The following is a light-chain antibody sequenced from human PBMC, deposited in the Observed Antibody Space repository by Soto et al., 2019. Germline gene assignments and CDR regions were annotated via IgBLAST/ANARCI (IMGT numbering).Light chain of an antibody. CDR1: SSDVGGYNY. CDR3: CSYAGSFVV. J-gene: IGLJ2*01. CDR2: DVS. Sequence: QSALTQPRSVSGSPGQSVTISCTGTSSDVGGYNYVSWYQQHPGKAPKLMIYDVSKRPSGVPDRFSGPKSGNTASLTISGLQAEDEADYYFCSYAGSFVVFGGGTKLTVL. V-gene: IGLV2-11*01.